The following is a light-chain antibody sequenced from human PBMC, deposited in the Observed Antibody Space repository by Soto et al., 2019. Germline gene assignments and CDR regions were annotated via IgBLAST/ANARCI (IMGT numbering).Light chain of an antibody. CDR2: AAS. CDR3: QQSYSYFRT. V-gene: IGKV1-39*01. Sequence: DIQMTQSPSSLSASVGDRVTITCRASQSISSYLNWYQQKPGRAPKLLIYAASILQSGXXTRFXGSGYGTDLTITIRSLHPEDFATYYCQQSYSYFRTFGQGTKVDIK. J-gene: IGKJ1*01. CDR1: QSISSY.